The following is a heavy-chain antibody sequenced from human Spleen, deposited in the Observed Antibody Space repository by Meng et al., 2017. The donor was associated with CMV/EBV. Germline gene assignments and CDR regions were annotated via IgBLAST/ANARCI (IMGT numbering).Heavy chain of an antibody. J-gene: IGHJ4*02. Sequence: SETLSLTCTVSGGSVSSGSYYWSWIRQPPGKGLEWIGYIYNNGNSDYNPSLKSRVTMSEDMSKNEFSLRLSSVTAADTAVYYCARGLGAYFFDYWGQGMLVTVSS. CDR3: ARGLGAYFFDY. CDR2: IYNNGNS. D-gene: IGHD7-27*01. V-gene: IGHV4-61*01. CDR1: GGSVSSGSYY.